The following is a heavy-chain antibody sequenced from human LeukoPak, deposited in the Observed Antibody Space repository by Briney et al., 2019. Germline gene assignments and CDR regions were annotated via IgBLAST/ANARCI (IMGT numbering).Heavy chain of an antibody. CDR1: GYTFTSYG. CDR3: ARVYNRGSGYENWFDP. CDR2: ISAYNGNT. Sequence: GASVKVSCKASGYTFTSYGISWVRQAPGQGLERMGWISAYNGNTNYAQKVQGRVTMTTDTSTSTAYMELRSLRSDDTAVYYCARVYNRGSGYENWFDPWGQGTLVTVSS. V-gene: IGHV1-18*01. D-gene: IGHD3-3*01. J-gene: IGHJ5*02.